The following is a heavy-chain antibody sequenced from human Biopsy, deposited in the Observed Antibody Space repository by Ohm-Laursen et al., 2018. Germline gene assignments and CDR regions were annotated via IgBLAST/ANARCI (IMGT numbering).Heavy chain of an antibody. CDR3: ARDSGILNYGNFKYYHYYGMDV. D-gene: IGHD4-11*01. Sequence: GTLSLTCTVSGGSISSGGSYWSWIRQPPGKGLEWIGHIYYSVMTNYNPSLQSRVSISVDTSRNQVSLTLSSVTAADTAVYYCARDSGILNYGNFKYYHYYGMDVWGQGTKVTVSS. CDR1: GGSISSGGSY. CDR2: IYYSVMT. V-gene: IGHV4-61*08. J-gene: IGHJ6*02.